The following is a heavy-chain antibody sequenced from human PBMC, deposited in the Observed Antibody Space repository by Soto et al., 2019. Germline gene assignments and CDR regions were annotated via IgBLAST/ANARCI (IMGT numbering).Heavy chain of an antibody. V-gene: IGHV3-30*18. Sequence: GSLRLSCAASGFTFSSYGMHWVRQAPGKGLEWVAVIPYDGSNKYYADSVKGRFTISRDNSKNTLYLQMNSLRAEDTAVYYCAKWYDSSGYYYDLEPFFDYWGQGTQVTVSS. J-gene: IGHJ4*02. CDR2: IPYDGSNK. D-gene: IGHD3-22*01. CDR3: AKWYDSSGYYYDLEPFFDY. CDR1: GFTFSSYG.